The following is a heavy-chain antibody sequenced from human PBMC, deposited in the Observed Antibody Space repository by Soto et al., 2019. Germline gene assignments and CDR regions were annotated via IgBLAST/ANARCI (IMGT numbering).Heavy chain of an antibody. J-gene: IGHJ6*02. CDR2: IDPSDSYT. D-gene: IGHD3-3*01. Sequence: PGESLKISCKGSGYSFTSYWISWVRQMPGKGLEWMGRIDPSDSYTNYSPSFQGHVTISADKSISTAYLQWSSLKASDTAMYYCARHGVTIFGVVSPAYGMDVWGQWTTVTVSS. CDR1: GYSFTSYW. V-gene: IGHV5-10-1*01. CDR3: ARHGVTIFGVVSPAYGMDV.